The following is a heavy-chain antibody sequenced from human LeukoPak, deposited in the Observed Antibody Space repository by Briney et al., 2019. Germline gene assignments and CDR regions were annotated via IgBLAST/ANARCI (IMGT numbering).Heavy chain of an antibody. CDR2: IYTGGST. D-gene: IGHD6-19*01. CDR3: ARWYSSGWYSDY. Sequence: PGGSLRLSCAASGFAVSGNYMSWVRQAPGKGLEWVSVIYTGGSTYYAESVKGRFTISRDNAKNTVYLQMNSLRAEDTAVYYCARWYSSGWYSDYWGQGTLVTVSS. V-gene: IGHV3-53*01. J-gene: IGHJ4*02. CDR1: GFAVSGNY.